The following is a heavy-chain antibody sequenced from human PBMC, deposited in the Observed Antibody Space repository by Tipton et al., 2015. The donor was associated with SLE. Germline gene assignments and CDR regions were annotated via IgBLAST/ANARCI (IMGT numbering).Heavy chain of an antibody. Sequence: GSLRLSCAASGFTFSNYAITWVRQAPGKGLEWVSAISSSGANTYYADSVKGRFTISRDNSKNTLYLQMNSLRAEDTAVYYCAKGIFPGYSSGWAFDYWGQGTLVTVSS. J-gene: IGHJ4*02. CDR2: ISSSGANT. V-gene: IGHV3-23*01. CDR3: AKGIFPGYSSGWAFDY. CDR1: GFTFSNYA. D-gene: IGHD6-19*01.